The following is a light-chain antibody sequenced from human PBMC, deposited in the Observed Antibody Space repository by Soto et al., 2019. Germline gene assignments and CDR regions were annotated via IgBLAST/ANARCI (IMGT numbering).Light chain of an antibody. J-gene: IGKJ1*01. V-gene: IGKV1-5*01. CDR1: QSISSW. Sequence: DIQMTQSPSSVSASVGDRVTITCRASQSISSWLAWYQQKPGKAPKLLIYDASSLESGVPSRFSGSGSGTEFTLTISSLQPDDFATYYCQQYNSYSGTFGQGTKVDNK. CDR2: DAS. CDR3: QQYNSYSGT.